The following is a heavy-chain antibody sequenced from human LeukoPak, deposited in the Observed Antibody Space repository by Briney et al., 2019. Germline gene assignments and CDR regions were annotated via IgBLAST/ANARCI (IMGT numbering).Heavy chain of an antibody. Sequence: GGSLRLSCAASGFTFSSYAMSWVRQAPGKGLEWVSAISGSGGSTYYADSVKGRFTISRDNSKNTLYLQMNSLRADDTAVYYCAKIVAGSGWNYGMDVWGQGTTVTVSS. CDR1: GFTFSSYA. J-gene: IGHJ6*02. V-gene: IGHV3-23*01. D-gene: IGHD6-19*01. CDR2: ISGSGGST. CDR3: AKIVAGSGWNYGMDV.